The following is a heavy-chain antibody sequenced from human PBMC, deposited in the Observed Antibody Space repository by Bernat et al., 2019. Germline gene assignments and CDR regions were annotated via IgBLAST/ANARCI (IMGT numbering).Heavy chain of an antibody. Sequence: EVQLVESGGGLVQPGRSLRLSCAASGFTFDDYAMHWVRQAPGKGLEWVSGISWNSGSIGYADPVKGRFTISRDNAKNTLYLQMNSLRAEDTAVYYCASGTYYYDSSGYYRFDYWGQGTLVTVSS. V-gene: IGHV3-9*01. CDR1: GFTFDDYA. CDR3: ASGTYYYDSSGYYRFDY. D-gene: IGHD3-22*01. CDR2: ISWNSGSI. J-gene: IGHJ4*02.